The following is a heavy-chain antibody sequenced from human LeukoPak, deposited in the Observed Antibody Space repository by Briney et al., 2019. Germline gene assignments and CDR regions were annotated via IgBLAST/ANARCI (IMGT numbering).Heavy chain of an antibody. V-gene: IGHV4-39*01. D-gene: IGHD6-13*01. Sequence: SETLSLTCTVSGGSISSSSYYWGWIRQPPGTGLEWIGSVYYSGSTYYNPSLKSRVTISVDTSKNQFSLRLSSVTAADTAVYYCARTCSSWLRGYYYYYMHVWGKGTTVTVSS. CDR2: VYYSGST. J-gene: IGHJ6*03. CDR3: ARTCSSWLRGYYYYYMHV. CDR1: GGSISSSSYY.